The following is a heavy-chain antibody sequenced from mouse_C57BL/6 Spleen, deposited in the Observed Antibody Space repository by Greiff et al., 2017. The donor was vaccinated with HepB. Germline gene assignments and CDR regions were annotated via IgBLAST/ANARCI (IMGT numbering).Heavy chain of an antibody. Sequence: VQLQQSGAELVRPGASVTLSCKASGYTFTDYEMHWVKQTPVHGLEWIGAIDPETGGTAYNQKFKGKAILTADKSSSTAYMELRSLTSEDSAVYYCTKGGGGYYPAWFAYWGQGTLVTVSA. D-gene: IGHD2-3*01. CDR3: TKGGGGYYPAWFAY. J-gene: IGHJ3*01. V-gene: IGHV1-15*01. CDR1: GYTFTDYE. CDR2: IDPETGGT.